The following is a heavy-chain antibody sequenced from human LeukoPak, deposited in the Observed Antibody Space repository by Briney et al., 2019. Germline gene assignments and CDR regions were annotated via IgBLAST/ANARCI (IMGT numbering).Heavy chain of an antibody. J-gene: IGHJ5*02. Sequence: SETLSLTCTVSGCSISSYYWSWIRQPPGKGLEWIGYIYYSGSTNYNPSLKSRVTISVDTSKNQFSLKLSSVTAADTAVYYCARVGTSSFDPWGQGTLVTVSS. CDR3: ARVGTSSFDP. CDR2: IYYSGST. D-gene: IGHD2-2*01. CDR1: GCSISSYY. V-gene: IGHV4-59*01.